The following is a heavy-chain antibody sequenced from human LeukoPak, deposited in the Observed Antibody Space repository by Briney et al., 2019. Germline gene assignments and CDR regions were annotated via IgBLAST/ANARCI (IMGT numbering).Heavy chain of an antibody. CDR1: GGSISSGDYY. V-gene: IGHV4-30-4*01. CDR3: ARGPRRGIQLVDY. J-gene: IGHJ4*02. CDR2: IYYSGST. Sequence: SETLSLTCTVSGGSISSGDYYWSWIRQPPGKGLEWIGYIYYSGSTYYNPSLKSRVTISVDTSKNQFSLKLSSVTAADTAVYYCARGPRRGIQLVDYWGQGTLVTVSS. D-gene: IGHD5-18*01.